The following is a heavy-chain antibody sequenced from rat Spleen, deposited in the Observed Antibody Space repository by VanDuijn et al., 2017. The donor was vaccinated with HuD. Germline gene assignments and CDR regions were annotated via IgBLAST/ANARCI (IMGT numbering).Heavy chain of an antibody. J-gene: IGHJ2*01. CDR2: IWGDGST. D-gene: IGHD1-2*01. CDR1: GFSLISYA. CDR3: ARAYYSTYIHFDY. V-gene: IGHV2-13*01. Sequence: QVQLKESGPGLVQPSQTLSLTCTVSGFSLISYAVNWVRQPPGKGLEWMGGIWGDGSTNYNSALKSRLSISRDTSKSQVFLKMSSLQSEDTTTYYCARAYYSTYIHFDYWGQGVMVTVSS.